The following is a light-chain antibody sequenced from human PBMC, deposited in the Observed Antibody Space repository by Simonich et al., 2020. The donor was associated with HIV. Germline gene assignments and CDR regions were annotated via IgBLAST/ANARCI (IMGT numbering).Light chain of an antibody. V-gene: IGKV1-39*01. Sequence: DIQMTQSPSSLSASVGNRVTITCRARQSISNYLNWYQQEPGKAPKTLIYAASRLQSGVPSRFSGSGSGTDFTLTISSLRPEDSATYYCQQSLTIPFTFGQGTKLEI. CDR2: AAS. CDR3: QQSLTIPFT. CDR1: QSISNY. J-gene: IGKJ2*01.